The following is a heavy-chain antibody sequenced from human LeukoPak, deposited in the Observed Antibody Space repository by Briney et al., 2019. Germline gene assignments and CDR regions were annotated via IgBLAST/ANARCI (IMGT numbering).Heavy chain of an antibody. J-gene: IGHJ4*02. CDR3: AKDGSGSYTPYYFDY. CDR1: GFTFDTYG. Sequence: GGSLRLSCAASGFTFDTYGMSWVRQAPGKGLEWVSGISGSGDSTYYADSVKGRFTISRDNSKNTLYLQMNSLRAEDTAVYYCAKDGSGSYTPYYFDYWGQGTLVTVSS. V-gene: IGHV3-23*01. CDR2: ISGSGDST. D-gene: IGHD1-26*01.